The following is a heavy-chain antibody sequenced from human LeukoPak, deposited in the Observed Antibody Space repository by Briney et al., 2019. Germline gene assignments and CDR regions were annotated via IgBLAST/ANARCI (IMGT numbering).Heavy chain of an antibody. CDR1: GFTFSSYA. D-gene: IGHD2-2*01. CDR3: AKTCSSTSCYAYNWFDP. V-gene: IGHV3-23*01. J-gene: IGHJ5*02. CDR2: ISGSGGST. Sequence: GGSLRLSCAASGFTFSSYAMSWVRQAPGKGLEWVSAISGSGGSTYYADSVKGRFTISRDTPKNTLYLQMNSLRVEDTAVYYCAKTCSSTSCYAYNWFDPWGQGTLVTVSS.